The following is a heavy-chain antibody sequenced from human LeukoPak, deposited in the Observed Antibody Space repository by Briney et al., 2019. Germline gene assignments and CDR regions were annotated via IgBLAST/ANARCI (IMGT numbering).Heavy chain of an antibody. CDR1: GLTFSRYA. V-gene: IGHV3-48*02. CDR2: INHNGEAI. J-gene: IGHJ4*02. D-gene: IGHD3-9*01. Sequence: GGSLRLSCAVSGLTFSRYAMSWVRQAPGEGLEWIAYINHNGEAIYYPDFVKGRFIISRDNAKNSLFLQMNDLRDEDTAVYYCARDYDWAFDFWGQGTRVTVSS. CDR3: ARDYDWAFDF.